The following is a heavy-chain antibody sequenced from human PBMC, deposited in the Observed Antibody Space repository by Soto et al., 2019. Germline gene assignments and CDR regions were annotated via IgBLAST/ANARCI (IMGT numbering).Heavy chain of an antibody. CDR3: AREKRSHYFDY. J-gene: IGHJ4*02. CDR1: GSSLSSYG. V-gene: IGHV1-18*01. D-gene: IGHD4-17*01. Sequence: QVQLVQSGAEVKKSGASVKVACKASGSSLSSYGISWVRQRPGQGLEWMGWISGHNGYTNYAQKFQGRVTLTTDTSTSTVYMELRSLRSDDTAVYFCAREKRSHYFDYWGQGTLVTVSS. CDR2: ISGHNGYT.